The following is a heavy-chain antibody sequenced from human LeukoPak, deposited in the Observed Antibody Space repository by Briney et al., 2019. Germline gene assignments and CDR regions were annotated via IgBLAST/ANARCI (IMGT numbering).Heavy chain of an antibody. Sequence: GGSLRLSCAASGFTFSSYGMHWVRQAPGKGLEWVAIISCDGSNKYYADSVKGRFTISRDNSKNTLYLQMNSLRAEDTAVYYCAKVPHSSGWYYFDYWGQGTLVTVSS. CDR1: GFTFSSYG. V-gene: IGHV3-30*18. J-gene: IGHJ4*02. CDR3: AKVPHSSGWYYFDY. CDR2: ISCDGSNK. D-gene: IGHD6-19*01.